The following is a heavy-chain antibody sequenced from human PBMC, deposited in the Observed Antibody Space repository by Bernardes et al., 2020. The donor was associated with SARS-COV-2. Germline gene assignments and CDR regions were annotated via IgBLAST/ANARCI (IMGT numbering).Heavy chain of an antibody. V-gene: IGHV3-73*01. CDR3: TRDYLY. CDR2: IRSKPKGYAT. CDR1: GFNFSGSA. J-gene: IGHJ4*02. D-gene: IGHD2-21*01. Sequence: SLRLSCAASGFNFSGSAIQWVRQPSGKGLEWIGRIRSKPKGYATTYAASLKGRFVISRDDSRNTAYLQIHSLKIEDTAVYYCTRDYLYWDQGTLVSVSS.